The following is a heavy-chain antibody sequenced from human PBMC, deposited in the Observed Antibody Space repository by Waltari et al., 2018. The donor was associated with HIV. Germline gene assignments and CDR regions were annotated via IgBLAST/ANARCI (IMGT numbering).Heavy chain of an antibody. V-gene: IGHV1-2*02. CDR3: AIARGGGDGYSYGLDY. D-gene: IGHD5-18*01. Sequence: QVQLVQSGAEVKKPGASVKVSCKASGYTFTGYYMNWVRQAPGQGREWMGWINPNSGGTSYAQKFQGRVTMTRDTAISTAYMELSRLRSDATAVYYGAIARGGGDGYSYGLDYWGQGTLVTVSS. CDR2: INPNSGGT. CDR1: GYTFTGYY. J-gene: IGHJ4*02.